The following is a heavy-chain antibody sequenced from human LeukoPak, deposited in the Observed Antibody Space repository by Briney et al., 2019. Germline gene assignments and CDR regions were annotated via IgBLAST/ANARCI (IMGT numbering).Heavy chain of an antibody. CDR1: GFTFSSYS. V-gene: IGHV3-21*01. Sequence: GGSLRLSCAASGFTFSSYSMNWVRQAPGKGLEWVSSISSSSSYIYYADSVKGRFTISRDNAKNSLYLQMNSLRAEDTAVYYCARDGLYDYGDYYFDYWGQGTLVTVSS. CDR3: ARDGLYDYGDYYFDY. D-gene: IGHD4-17*01. CDR2: ISSSSSYI. J-gene: IGHJ4*02.